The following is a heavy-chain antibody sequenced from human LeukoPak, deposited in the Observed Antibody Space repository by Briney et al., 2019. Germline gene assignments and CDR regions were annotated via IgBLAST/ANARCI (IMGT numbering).Heavy chain of an antibody. Sequence: TGGSLRLSCAASGFSLSSYAMSWVRQAPGKGLEWVSAISSTDAGTYHADSVRGRFTISRDSSKNTLYLQMNSLRAEDAAVYYCARGGGYDSFDYWGQGTQVTVSS. CDR2: ISSTDAGT. V-gene: IGHV3-23*01. CDR1: GFSLSSYA. D-gene: IGHD5-12*01. CDR3: ARGGGYDSFDY. J-gene: IGHJ4*02.